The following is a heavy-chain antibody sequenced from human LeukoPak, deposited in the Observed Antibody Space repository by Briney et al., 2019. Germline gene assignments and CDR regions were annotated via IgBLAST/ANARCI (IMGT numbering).Heavy chain of an antibody. Sequence: TGGSLRLSCAASGFTFSDYYMSWIRQAPGKGLEWVSYISSSGSTIYYADSVKGRFTISRDNAKNSLYLQMNNLRAEDTAVYYCARVRVFAKLSVVRPREVNCFDPWGQGTLVTVSS. J-gene: IGHJ5*02. CDR3: ARVRVFAKLSVVRPREVNCFDP. CDR1: GFTFSDYY. V-gene: IGHV3-11*01. CDR2: ISSSGSTI. D-gene: IGHD2-21*01.